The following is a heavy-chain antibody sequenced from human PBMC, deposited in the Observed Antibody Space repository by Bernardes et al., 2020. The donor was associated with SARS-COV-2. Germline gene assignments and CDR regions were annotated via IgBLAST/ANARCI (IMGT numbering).Heavy chain of an antibody. D-gene: IGHD2-21*01. V-gene: IGHV5-51*01. CDR1: GYIFTNYW. J-gene: IGHJ5*02. CDR2: IYPGYSYT. CDR3: ARRVNAGRESWFDP. Sequence: GESLKIPCKGSGYIFTNYWIGWLRQMPGKGLEWMGMIYPGYSYTSHSPSFQGQVTISADKSISTAYLHWSSLKASDTAMYYCARRVNAGRESWFDPWGQGTLVTVSS.